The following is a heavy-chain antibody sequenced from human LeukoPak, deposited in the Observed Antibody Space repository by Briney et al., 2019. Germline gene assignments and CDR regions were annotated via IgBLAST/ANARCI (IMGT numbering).Heavy chain of an antibody. CDR3: TRVLGTVAGIRYWYFDL. J-gene: IGHJ2*01. Sequence: PSETLSLTCTVAGGSISSYYWSWIRQPAGKGLEWIGRIYTSGSTNYNPSLKSRVTMSVDTSKNQFSLKLSSVTAADTAVYYCTRVLGTVAGIRYWYFDLWGRGTLVTLSS. V-gene: IGHV4-4*07. D-gene: IGHD6-19*01. CDR2: IYTSGST. CDR1: GGSISSYY.